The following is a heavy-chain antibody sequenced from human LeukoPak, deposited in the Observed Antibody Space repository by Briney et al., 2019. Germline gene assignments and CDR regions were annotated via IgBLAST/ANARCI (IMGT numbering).Heavy chain of an antibody. CDR3: AKVDADGDYGFDY. Sequence: GGSLRLSCAASGFTFSSYGMHWVRRAPGKGLEWVAVISYDGSNKYYADSVKGRFTISRDNSKNTLYLQMNSLRAEDTAVYYCAKVDADGDYGFDYWGQGTLVTVSS. D-gene: IGHD4-17*01. J-gene: IGHJ4*02. CDR2: ISYDGSNK. V-gene: IGHV3-30*18. CDR1: GFTFSSYG.